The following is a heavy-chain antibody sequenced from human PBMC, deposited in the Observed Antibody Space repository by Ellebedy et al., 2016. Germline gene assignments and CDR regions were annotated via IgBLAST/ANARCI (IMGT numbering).Heavy chain of an antibody. D-gene: IGHD2-2*01. CDR3: ARVRYQLKVRGTGYLFYYMDV. V-gene: IGHV1-8*01. J-gene: IGHJ6*03. Sequence: ASVKVSCXASGYTFSSNDINWVRQATGQGLEWMGWMNPVSGNTGYAQKFQGRVTMTRNTSISTAYMELSSLRSEDTAVYYCARVRYQLKVRGTGYLFYYMDVWGKGTTVTVSS. CDR1: GYTFSSND. CDR2: MNPVSGNT.